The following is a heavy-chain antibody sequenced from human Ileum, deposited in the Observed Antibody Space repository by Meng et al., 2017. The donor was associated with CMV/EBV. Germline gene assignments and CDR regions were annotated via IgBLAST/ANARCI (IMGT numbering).Heavy chain of an antibody. J-gene: IGHJ4*01. CDR2: ISGYNSNT. V-gene: IGHV1-18*01. CDR3: ARDGYYPSRVFDY. CDR1: GYTFTDYA. Sequence: QVRLGRAGAEVKKPGASVKVSCKASGYTFTDYAITWVRQAPGQGLEWMGWISGYNSNTKYAQKFQGRVTMTTDTSTTTVYMELRNLRYDDTAVYYCARDGYYPSRVFDYWGLGTLVTVSS. D-gene: IGHD2-2*03.